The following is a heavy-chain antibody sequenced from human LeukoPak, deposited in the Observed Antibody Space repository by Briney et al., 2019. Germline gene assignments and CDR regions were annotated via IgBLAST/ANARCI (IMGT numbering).Heavy chain of an antibody. D-gene: IGHD6-6*01. CDR3: ARVAARRDVYYYYYMDV. V-gene: IGHV1-69*05. CDR2: IIPIFGTA. Sequence: ASVKVSCKASGGTFSSYAISWVRRAPGQGLEWMGGIIPIFGTANYAQKFQGRVTITTDESTSTAYMELSSLRSEDTAVYYCARVAARRDVYYYYYMDVWGKGTTVTVSS. CDR1: GGTFSSYA. J-gene: IGHJ6*03.